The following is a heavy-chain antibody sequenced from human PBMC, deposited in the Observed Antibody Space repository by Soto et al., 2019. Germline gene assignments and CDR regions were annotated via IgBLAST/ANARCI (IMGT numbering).Heavy chain of an antibody. CDR2: IKRKSDGGTT. CDR3: IGDRLCLRPFYSDSSYSYWLNA. Sequence: PGGSLRLSCAASQLTFIKACMTWVRQAPGKGLEWVARIKRKSDGGTTDYDAPVSVRLPISIDDASSRLYIQMNILRTEDRAMDVCIGDRLCLRPFYSDSSYSYWLNAWGQGTLVTVSS. D-gene: IGHD3-22*01. CDR1: QLTFIKAC. V-gene: IGHV3-15*01. J-gene: IGHJ5*02.